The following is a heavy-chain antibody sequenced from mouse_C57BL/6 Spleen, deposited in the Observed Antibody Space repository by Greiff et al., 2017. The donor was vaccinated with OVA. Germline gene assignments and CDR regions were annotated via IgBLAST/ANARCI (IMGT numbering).Heavy chain of an antibody. CDR1: GFTFSDFY. V-gene: IGHV7-1*01. J-gene: IGHJ1*03. D-gene: IGHD2-4*01. Sequence: EVMLVESGGGLVQSGRSLRLSCATSGFTFSDFYMEWVRQAPGKGLEWIAASRNKANDYTTEYSASVKGRFIVSRDTSQSILYLQMNALRAEDTAIYYCARDADDYDGYWYFDVWGTGTTVTVSS. CDR2: SRNKANDYTT. CDR3: ARDADDYDGYWYFDV.